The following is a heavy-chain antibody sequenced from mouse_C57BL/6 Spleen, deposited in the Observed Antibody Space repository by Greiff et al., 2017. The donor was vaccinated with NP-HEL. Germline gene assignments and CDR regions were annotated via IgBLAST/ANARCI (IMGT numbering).Heavy chain of an antibody. J-gene: IGHJ1*03. Sequence: QVQLKQPGAELVRPGSSVKLSCKASGYTFTSYWMHWVKQRPIQGLEWIGNIDPSDSETHYNQKFKDKATLTVDKSSSTAYMQLSSLTSEDAAVYYCARGWGYFDVWGTGTTVTFAS. D-gene: IGHD1-1*02. CDR1: GYTFTSYW. CDR3: ARGWGYFDV. V-gene: IGHV1-52*01. CDR2: IDPSDSET.